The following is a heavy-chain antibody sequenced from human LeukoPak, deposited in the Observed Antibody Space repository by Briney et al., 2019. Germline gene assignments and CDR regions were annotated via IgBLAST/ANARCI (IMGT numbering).Heavy chain of an antibody. CDR1: GFTFSSYE. D-gene: IGHD3-10*01. Sequence: GGSLRFSCAASGFTFSSYEMHWVRQAPGKGLEWVSYISNSASTIYYADFVKGRFTISRDNAKNSLYLQLNSLRAEDTAVYYCARGLPVTIIRGVPDCWGQGTLVTVPS. CDR2: ISNSASTI. CDR3: ARGLPVTIIRGVPDC. J-gene: IGHJ4*02. V-gene: IGHV3-48*03.